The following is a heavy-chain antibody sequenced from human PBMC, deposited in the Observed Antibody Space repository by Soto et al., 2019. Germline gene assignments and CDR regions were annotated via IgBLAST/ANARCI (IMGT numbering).Heavy chain of an antibody. Sequence: ASVKVSCKASGYSFTSYAMRWVRQAPGQRLEWMGWMNPNSGNTGYAQKFQGRVTMTRNTSISTAYMELSSLRSEDTAVYYCAKKDFGAMDVWGQGTTVTVSS. CDR3: AKKDFGAMDV. V-gene: IGHV1-8*02. CDR2: MNPNSGNT. J-gene: IGHJ6*02. CDR1: GYSFTSYA. D-gene: IGHD3-3*01.